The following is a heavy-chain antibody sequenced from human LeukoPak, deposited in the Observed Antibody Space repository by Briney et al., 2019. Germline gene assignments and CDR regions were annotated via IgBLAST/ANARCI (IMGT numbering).Heavy chain of an antibody. Sequence: SETLSLTCAVYGGSFSGYYWSWIRQPPGKGLEWIGEINHSGSTNYNPSLKSRVTISVDTSKNQFSLQLNSVTPEDTAVYYCARDRGWYYFDYWGQGTLVTVSS. CDR2: INHSGST. J-gene: IGHJ4*02. CDR3: ARDRGWYYFDY. CDR1: GGSFSGYY. D-gene: IGHD6-19*01. V-gene: IGHV4-34*01.